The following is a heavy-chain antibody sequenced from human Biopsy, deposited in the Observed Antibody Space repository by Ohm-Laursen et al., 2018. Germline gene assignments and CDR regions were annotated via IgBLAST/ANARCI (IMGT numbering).Heavy chain of an antibody. CDR1: GYTFTDYY. CDR2: IHVKSGAT. J-gene: IGHJ3*01. CDR3: VRDHGVTFSGVIVRGDAFDV. D-gene: IGHD3-16*02. Sequence: ASVKVSCKTSGYTFTDYYLHWVRQDPGQGLEWMGWIHVKSGATNYAEKFQGRVTMTGDTSLRTTYMELRSLSTDDTAVYYGVRDHGVTFSGVIVRGDAFDVWGQETKVTVSS. V-gene: IGHV1-2*02.